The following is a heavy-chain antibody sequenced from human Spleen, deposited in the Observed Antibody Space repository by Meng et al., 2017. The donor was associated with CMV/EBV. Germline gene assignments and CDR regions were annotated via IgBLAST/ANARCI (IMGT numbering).Heavy chain of an antibody. Sequence: ASVKVSCKASGYTFTDYYLHWVRQAHGQGLEWMGWINPNSGGTKYSQKFQGRVTMTRDTSINTAYMEVSSLRTDDAAVYYCATAEVSNILTGYYIHYFYTLDVWGQGTTVTVSS. V-gene: IGHV1-2*02. J-gene: IGHJ6*02. CDR3: ATAEVSNILTGYYIHYFYTLDV. CDR2: INPNSGGT. CDR1: GYTFTDYY. D-gene: IGHD3-9*01.